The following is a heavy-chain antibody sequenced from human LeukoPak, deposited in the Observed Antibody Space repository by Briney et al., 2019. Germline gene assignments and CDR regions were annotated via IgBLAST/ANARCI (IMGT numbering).Heavy chain of an antibody. CDR1: GGSISSGSYY. D-gene: IGHD3-22*01. Sequence: SETLSLTCTVSGGSISSGSYYWSWIRQPAGKGLEWIGRIYTSGSTNYNPSPKRRATISVDTSKHQFSLKLSSVTAADTAVYYCARDLFRAGYYYDSSGYYENWFDPWGQGTLVTVSS. V-gene: IGHV4-61*02. CDR3: ARDLFRAGYYYDSSGYYENWFDP. J-gene: IGHJ5*02. CDR2: IYTSGST.